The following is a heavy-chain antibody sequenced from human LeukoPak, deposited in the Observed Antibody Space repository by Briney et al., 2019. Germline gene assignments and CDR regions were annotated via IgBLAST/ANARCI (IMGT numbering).Heavy chain of an antibody. V-gene: IGHV4-34*01. CDR1: GGSFSGYY. Sequence: SGTLSLTCAVYGGSFSGYYWSWIRQPPGKGLEWIGEINHSGSTNYNPSLKSRVTISVDTSKNQFSLKLSSVTAADTAVYYCARWNNYFDYWGQGTLVTVSS. D-gene: IGHD1-1*01. CDR2: INHSGST. CDR3: ARWNNYFDY. J-gene: IGHJ4*02.